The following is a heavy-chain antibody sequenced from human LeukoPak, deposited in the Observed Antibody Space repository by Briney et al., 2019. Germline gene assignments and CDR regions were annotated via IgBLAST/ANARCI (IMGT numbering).Heavy chain of an antibody. CDR1: GGSFSGYH. J-gene: IGHJ5*02. CDR2: INHSGST. Sequence: SETLSLTCGVYGGSFSGYHWGWIRLRPGKGLEWIGDINHSGSTHYNPSLKSRVTISVDTSNNQFSLKLHSVTAADTAVYYCARGFPSSSLWFDPWGQGTLVTVSS. D-gene: IGHD6-6*01. CDR3: ARGFPSSSLWFDP. V-gene: IGHV4-34*01.